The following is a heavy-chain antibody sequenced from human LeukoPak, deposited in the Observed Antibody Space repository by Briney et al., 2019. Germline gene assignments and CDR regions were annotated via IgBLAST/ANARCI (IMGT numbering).Heavy chain of an antibody. J-gene: IGHJ6*02. Sequence: GGSLRLSCAASGFTFSSYSMNWVRQAPGKGLEWVSSISSSSSYIYYADSVKGRFTISRDNAKNSLYLQMNSLRAEDTAVYYCARVSGGPYIVVVPAAKNRRGGPYYYYGMDVWGQGTTVTVSS. D-gene: IGHD2-2*01. CDR3: ARVSGGPYIVVVPAAKNRRGGPYYYYGMDV. CDR2: ISSSSSYI. V-gene: IGHV3-21*01. CDR1: GFTFSSYS.